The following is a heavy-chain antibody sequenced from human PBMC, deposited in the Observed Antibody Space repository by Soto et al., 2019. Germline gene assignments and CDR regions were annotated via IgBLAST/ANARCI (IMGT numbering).Heavy chain of an antibody. CDR2: IIPIYGTP. V-gene: IGHV1-69*01. D-gene: IGHD6-19*01. CDR1: GGTFTSYA. J-gene: IGHJ1*01. Sequence: QVQLVQSGAEVKKPGSSVKVSCKASGGTFTSYAISWVRQAPGQGLEWMGGIIPIYGTPNYAQRFQGRVTITADESTSSAYMELRRLRSEDTAVYGCATHDSSGWYGYFQHWGQGTLVTVSS. CDR3: ATHDSSGWYGYFQH.